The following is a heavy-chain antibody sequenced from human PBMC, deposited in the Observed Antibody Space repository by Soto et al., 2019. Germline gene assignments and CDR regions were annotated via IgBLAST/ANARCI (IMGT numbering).Heavy chain of an antibody. D-gene: IGHD6-6*01. CDR1: GDSVSSNSAA. J-gene: IGHJ6*02. Sequence: PSQTLSLTCAISGDSVSSNSAAWNWIRQSPSRGLEWLGRTYYRSKWYNDYAVSVKSRITINPDTSKNQFSLQLNSVTPEDTAVYYCGRHRDIVEYSSYSGYGMDVWGQGTTVTVSS. V-gene: IGHV6-1*01. CDR2: TYYRSKWYN. CDR3: GRHRDIVEYSSYSGYGMDV.